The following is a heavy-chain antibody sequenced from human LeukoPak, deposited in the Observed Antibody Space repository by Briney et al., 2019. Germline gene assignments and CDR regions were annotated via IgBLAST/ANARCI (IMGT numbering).Heavy chain of an antibody. D-gene: IGHD3-3*02. CDR3: VSPFY. J-gene: IGHJ4*02. CDR1: GFTFSTYN. CDR2: IKRDGSEK. V-gene: IGHV3-7*05. Sequence: GGSLRLSCAASGFTFSTYNMNWVRQAPGKGLEWVANIKRDGSEKYYVDSVKGRFTISRDNAKNSLDLQMNSLRAEDTAVYYCVSPFYWGQGTLVTVSS.